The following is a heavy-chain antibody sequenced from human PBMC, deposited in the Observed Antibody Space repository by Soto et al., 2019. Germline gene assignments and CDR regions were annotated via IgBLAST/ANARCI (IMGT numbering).Heavy chain of an antibody. J-gene: IGHJ6*02. V-gene: IGHV3-21*01. CDR1: GFTFRSHS. CDR2: ISTSSSFI. Sequence: PGESLRLSCEGSGFTFRSHSMNWVRQAPGRGLEWVASISTSSSFIYYGDSVRGRFIISRDNAKNSLDLQMDSLRVEDTAVYYCAREDKDVNKSTSISSRLHGMDVWGQGITVTVS. D-gene: IGHD2-2*01. CDR3: AREDKDVNKSTSISSRLHGMDV.